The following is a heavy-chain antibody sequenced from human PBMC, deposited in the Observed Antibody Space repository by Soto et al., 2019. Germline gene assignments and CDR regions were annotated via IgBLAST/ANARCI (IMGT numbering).Heavy chain of an antibody. CDR3: ARGGYCTGTSCYEDFYHGMDI. CDR2: ISVSNGNT. Sequence: QGQLVQSAGEVKKSGASVKVSFQASGYTFTNYGLSWVRQAPGQGLDGMGIISVSNGNTNYARKLHGRLTMTTDTYTRTAYMELRSLRSDDTAVYYCARGGYCTGTSCYEDFYHGMDIWAQGPTATVSS. D-gene: IGHD2-2*01. CDR1: GYTFTNYG. V-gene: IGHV1-18*04. J-gene: IGHJ6*02.